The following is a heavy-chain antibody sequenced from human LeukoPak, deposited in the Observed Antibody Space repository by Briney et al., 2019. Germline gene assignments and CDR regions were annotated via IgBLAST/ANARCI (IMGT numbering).Heavy chain of an antibody. D-gene: IGHD6-19*01. CDR3: ARYSSRSVWFDP. CDR1: GGSISSYY. Sequence: SETLSLTCTVSGGSISSYYWSWIRQPPGKGLEWLGYIYYSGSTNYNPSLKSRVTISVDTSKNQFSLKLSSVTAADTAVYYCARYSSRSVWFDPWGQGTLVTVSS. CDR2: IYYSGST. V-gene: IGHV4-59*08. J-gene: IGHJ5*02.